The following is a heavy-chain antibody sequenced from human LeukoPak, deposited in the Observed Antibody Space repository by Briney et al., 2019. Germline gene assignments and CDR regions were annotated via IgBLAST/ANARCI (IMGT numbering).Heavy chain of an antibody. J-gene: IGHJ5*02. CDR1: GGSISSYY. CDR2: IYHSGNT. CDR3: ERAYYYDSSGYSTNWLDP. D-gene: IGHD3-22*01. Sequence: SETLSLTCTVSGGSISSYYWGCIRQPPGKGLEWIGSIYHSGNTYCNPSLKSRVTISVDTSKNQFSLKLRSVTAADTAVYYCERAYYYDSSGYSTNWLDPWGQGTLVTVSS. V-gene: IGHV4-38-2*02.